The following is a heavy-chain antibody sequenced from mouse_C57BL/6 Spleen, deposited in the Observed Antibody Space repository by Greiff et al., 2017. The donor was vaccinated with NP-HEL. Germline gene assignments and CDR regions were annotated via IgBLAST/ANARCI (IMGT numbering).Heavy chain of an antibody. D-gene: IGHD1-1*01. V-gene: IGHV1-72*01. CDR3: ARYGQYGSSYHWYFDV. Sequence: QVHVKQPGAELVKPRASVKLSCKASGYTFTSYWMHWVKQRPGRGLEWIGRIDPNSGGTKYNEKFKSKATLTVDKPSSTAYMQLSSLTSEDSAVYYCARYGQYGSSYHWYFDVWGTGTTVTVSS. CDR2: IDPNSGGT. J-gene: IGHJ1*03. CDR1: GYTFTSYW.